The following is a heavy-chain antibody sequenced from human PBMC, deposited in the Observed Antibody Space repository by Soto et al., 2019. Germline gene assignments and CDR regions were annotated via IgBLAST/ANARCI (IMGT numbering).Heavy chain of an antibody. Sequence: SETLSLTCAVYGGSFSGYYWSCIRQPPGKGLEWIGEINHSGSTNYNPSLKSRVTISVDTSKNQFSLKLSSVTAADTAVYYCARGGTRGYYDYYYFGMDVWGQGTTVTVSS. V-gene: IGHV4-34*01. CDR3: ARGGTRGYYDYYYFGMDV. D-gene: IGHD3-22*01. J-gene: IGHJ6*02. CDR1: GGSFSGYY. CDR2: INHSGST.